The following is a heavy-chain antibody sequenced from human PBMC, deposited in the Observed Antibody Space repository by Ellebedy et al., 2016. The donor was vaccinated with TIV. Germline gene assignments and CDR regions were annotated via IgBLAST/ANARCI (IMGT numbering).Heavy chain of an antibody. CDR2: INSDGSDT. Sequence: GGSLRLSXAASGFTSSSYWMNWVRQAPGKGLVWVSRINSDGSDTNYADPVKGRFTISRDNAENTLYLQMSGLRAEDTAVYYCARGVSYYHVSSGYGTVWGQGTTVTVSS. V-gene: IGHV3-74*01. D-gene: IGHD3-22*01. CDR3: ARGVSYYHVSSGYGTV. J-gene: IGHJ6*02. CDR1: GFTSSSYW.